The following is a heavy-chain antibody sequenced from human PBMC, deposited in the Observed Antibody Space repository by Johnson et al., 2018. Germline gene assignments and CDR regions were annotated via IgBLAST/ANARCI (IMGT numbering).Heavy chain of an antibody. Sequence: EVQLVESGGGLVQPGGSLRLSCEVSGFTFSAYWMSWVRQAPGKGLEWVANIKPDGSEMYYVDSVKGRFIISRDNAKNSLFLQMNSLRAEETAVYYCAKNGGNSFYYYYMDVWGKGTTVTVSS. CDR1: GFTFSAYW. CDR2: IKPDGSEM. V-gene: IGHV3-7*01. CDR3: AKNGGNSFYYYYMDV. D-gene: IGHD4-23*01. J-gene: IGHJ6*03.